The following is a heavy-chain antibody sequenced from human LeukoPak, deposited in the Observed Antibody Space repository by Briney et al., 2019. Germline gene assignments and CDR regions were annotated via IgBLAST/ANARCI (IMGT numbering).Heavy chain of an antibody. Sequence: SGGSLRLSCAASGFTFSSYAMSWVRQAPGKGLEWVSAISGSGGSTYYADSVKGRFTISRDNSKNTLYLQMNSLRAEDAAVYYCARGLRRDGYDYYYYGMDVWGQGTTVTVSS. CDR1: GFTFSSYA. V-gene: IGHV3-23*01. D-gene: IGHD5-24*01. J-gene: IGHJ6*02. CDR2: ISGSGGST. CDR3: ARGLRRDGYDYYYYGMDV.